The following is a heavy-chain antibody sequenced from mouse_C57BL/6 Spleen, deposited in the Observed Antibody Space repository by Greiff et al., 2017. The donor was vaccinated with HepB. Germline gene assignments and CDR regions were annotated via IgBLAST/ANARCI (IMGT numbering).Heavy chain of an antibody. Sequence: EVQLQQSGPELVKPGASVKISCKASGYTFTDYYMNWVKQSHGKSLEWIGDINPNNGGTSYNQKFKGKATLTVDKSSSTAYMELRSLTSEDSAVYYCARKWGAMDYWGQGTSVTVSS. CDR3: ARKWGAMDY. V-gene: IGHV1-26*01. D-gene: IGHD1-3*01. CDR1: GYTFTDYY. CDR2: INPNNGGT. J-gene: IGHJ4*01.